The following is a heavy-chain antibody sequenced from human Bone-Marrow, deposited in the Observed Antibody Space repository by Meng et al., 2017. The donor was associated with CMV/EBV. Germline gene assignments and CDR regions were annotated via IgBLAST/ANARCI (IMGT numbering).Heavy chain of an antibody. V-gene: IGHV1-46*01. CDR1: GYIFTNYY. J-gene: IGHJ4*01. CDR2: ITSGHGST. D-gene: IGHD4-23*01. CDR3: ARTRATRMGTPFAD. Sequence: ASVKVSCKASGYIFTNYYMHWVRQAPGQGLEWMAIITSGHGSTTYAQKFQGRVTMTRDTSTSTVYMELSSLRSEDTAVYYCARTRATRMGTPFADWGHGNRVNGAS.